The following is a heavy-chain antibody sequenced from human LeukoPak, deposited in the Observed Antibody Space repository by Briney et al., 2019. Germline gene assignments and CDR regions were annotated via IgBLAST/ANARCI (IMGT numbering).Heavy chain of an antibody. Sequence: SETLTLTCTVSGGSISSYYWSWIRQPPGKGLEWIGYIYYSGSTNYNPSLKSRVTISVDTSKNQFSLKLSSVTAADTAVYYCARTRDGYNPGGTWGQGTLVTVSS. CDR1: GGSISSYY. D-gene: IGHD5-24*01. CDR3: ARTRDGYNPGGT. J-gene: IGHJ5*02. CDR2: IYYSGST. V-gene: IGHV4-59*01.